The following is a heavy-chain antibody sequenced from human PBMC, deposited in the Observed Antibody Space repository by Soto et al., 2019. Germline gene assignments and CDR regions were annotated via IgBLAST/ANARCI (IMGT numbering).Heavy chain of an antibody. CDR1: GYTFTSYG. J-gene: IGHJ4*02. Sequence: ASVKVSCKASGYTFTSYGISWVRQAPGQGLEWMGWISAYNGNTNYAQKLQGRVTMTTDTSTSTAYMELRSLRSDDTAVYYCARETGYSYEGKPAGDFDYWGQGTLVTVSS. CDR3: ARETGYSYEGKPAGDFDY. CDR2: ISAYNGNT. D-gene: IGHD5-18*01. V-gene: IGHV1-18*01.